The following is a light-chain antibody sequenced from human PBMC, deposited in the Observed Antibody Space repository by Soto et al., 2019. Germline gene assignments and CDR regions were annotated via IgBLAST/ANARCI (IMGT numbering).Light chain of an antibody. CDR3: VLYMGSGIWV. V-gene: IGLV8-61*01. J-gene: IGLJ3*02. CDR2: NTN. Sequence: QTVVTQEASLSVSPGTTVTLTCGLSSGSVSANYYPSWYQQTLGQAPRTLIYNTNTRSSGVPDRFSGSILGNKAALTITGAQADDESDYYCVLYMGSGIWVFGGGTKVTVL. CDR1: SGSVSANYY.